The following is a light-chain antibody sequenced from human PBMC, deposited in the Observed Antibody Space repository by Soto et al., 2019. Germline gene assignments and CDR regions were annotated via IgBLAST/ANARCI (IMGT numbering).Light chain of an antibody. Sequence: EIVLTQSPATLSLSPGERATLSCRASQSVSSYLAWYQQKPGQAPRLLIYDASNRATGIPARFSGSGSGTDFTLTSSSLEPEDFAVYYCQQRSNLGAFGQGTKLEIK. CDR3: QQRSNLGA. CDR1: QSVSSY. CDR2: DAS. V-gene: IGKV3-11*01. J-gene: IGKJ2*01.